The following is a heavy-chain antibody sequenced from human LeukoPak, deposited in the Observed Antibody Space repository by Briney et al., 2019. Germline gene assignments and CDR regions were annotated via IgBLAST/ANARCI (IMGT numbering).Heavy chain of an antibody. CDR3: ATDPYSTGWFGGDYFDH. V-gene: IGHV3-23*01. Sequence: GSLRLSCAASGFTFDKYAMSWVRQAPGKGLEWVSSVGAGGGGTYYSDSVKGRFSVSRDNSKNTLYLQMSSLRGEDTAVYYCATDPYSTGWFGGDYFDHWGRGILVTVSS. D-gene: IGHD3-10*01. CDR2: VGAGGGGT. CDR1: GFTFDKYA. J-gene: IGHJ4*02.